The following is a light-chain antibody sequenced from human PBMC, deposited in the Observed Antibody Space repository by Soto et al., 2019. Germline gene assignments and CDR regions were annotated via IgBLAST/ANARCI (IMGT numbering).Light chain of an antibody. Sequence: EIVLTQSPVTLSLSPGEIATLSCSASQRVSRTYIAWYQQKPVQAPRLLIYATSSRATGIPDRFSGSGSGTDFTLTISRLEPEDFAVYYCQQYGSSPGFTFGPGTKVDIK. CDR2: ATS. CDR1: QRVSRTY. V-gene: IGKV3-20*01. J-gene: IGKJ3*01. CDR3: QQYGSSPGFT.